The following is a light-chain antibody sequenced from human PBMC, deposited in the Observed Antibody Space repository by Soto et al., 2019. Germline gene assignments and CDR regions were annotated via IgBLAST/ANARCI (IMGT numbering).Light chain of an antibody. Sequence: EIVMTQSPATLSVSPGERATLSCRASQSISNNVAWYQQKPGQAPRLLISAESTRTTGIPARFSGSGSGTEFILTISSLQSEDFAVYYCQQYHDWPPSTFGQGTKLEIK. CDR2: AES. V-gene: IGKV3-15*01. CDR3: QQYHDWPPST. J-gene: IGKJ2*02. CDR1: QSISNN.